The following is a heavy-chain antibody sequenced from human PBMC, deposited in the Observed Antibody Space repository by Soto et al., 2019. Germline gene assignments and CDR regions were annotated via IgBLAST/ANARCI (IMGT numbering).Heavy chain of an antibody. D-gene: IGHD3-9*01. CDR3: ARDRDILTGYYNVFDY. CDR2: IIPIFGTA. CDR1: GGTFSSYA. J-gene: IGHJ4*02. V-gene: IGHV1-69*13. Sequence: SVKVSCKASGGTFSSYAISWVRQAPGQGLEWMGGIIPIFGTANYAQKFQGRVTITADESTSTAYMELSSLRSEDTAVYYCARDRDILTGYYNVFDYWGQGTLVTVSS.